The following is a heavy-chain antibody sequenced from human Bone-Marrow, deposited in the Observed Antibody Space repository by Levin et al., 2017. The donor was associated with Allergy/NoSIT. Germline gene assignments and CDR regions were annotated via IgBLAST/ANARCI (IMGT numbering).Heavy chain of an antibody. D-gene: IGHD6-19*01. CDR1: GFTFSIYS. CDR3: ARDHSSGAGHF. CDR2: ISNDGTDK. J-gene: IGHJ4*02. Sequence: GESLKISCAGSGFTFSIYSMDWARQAPGKGLEWVAAISNDGTDKYYAESVRGRFTIFRDNSKNTLDLQMNSLREEDSGVYYCARDHSSGAGHFWGPGTLVTVAS. V-gene: IGHV3-30-3*01.